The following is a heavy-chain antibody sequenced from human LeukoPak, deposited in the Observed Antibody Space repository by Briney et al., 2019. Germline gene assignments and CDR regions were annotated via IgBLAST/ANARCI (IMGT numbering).Heavy chain of an antibody. D-gene: IGHD3-22*01. J-gene: IGHJ5*02. CDR1: GGSILDSTYY. CDR2: IFYTGNT. Sequence: SETLSLTCTVSGGSILDSTYYWAWIRQPPGKGLEWVATIFYTGNTHYNPSLKSRVTMSVDTVKNQFSLNLNSVTAADTAVYYCARQSSGYYYGWFDPWGQGTLVTVSS. V-gene: IGHV4-39*01. CDR3: ARQSSGYYYGWFDP.